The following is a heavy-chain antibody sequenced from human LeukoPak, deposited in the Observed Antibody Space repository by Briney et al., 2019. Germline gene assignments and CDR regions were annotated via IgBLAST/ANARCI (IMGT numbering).Heavy chain of an antibody. J-gene: IGHJ3*02. Sequence: GGSLRLSCAASGFTFSSYWMSWVRQAPGKGLEWVANIKQDGSEKYYVDSVKGRFTISRDNAKNSLYLQMNSLRAEDTAVYYCARGGKLWLLGSAFDIWGQGTMVTVSS. CDR3: ARGGKLWLLGSAFDI. D-gene: IGHD5-18*01. V-gene: IGHV3-7*01. CDR2: IKQDGSEK. CDR1: GFTFSSYW.